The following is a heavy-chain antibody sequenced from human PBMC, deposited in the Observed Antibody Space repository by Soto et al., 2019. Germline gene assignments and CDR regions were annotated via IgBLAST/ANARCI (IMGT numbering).Heavy chain of an antibody. Sequence: QVQLVQSGAEVKTPGSSVRVSCKTAGRTFLISAIAWVRQAPGQGLEWMGGIIPILGTIHIAQNFQGRVNFTADRSTSTAHIALSSPRSEDTATYFWARGKEWEQPSNHYYFDYRGQGSQVIVSS. D-gene: IGHD1-26*01. CDR1: GRTFLISA. J-gene: IGHJ4*02. CDR2: IIPILGTI. CDR3: ARGKEWEQPSNHYYFDY. V-gene: IGHV1-69*06.